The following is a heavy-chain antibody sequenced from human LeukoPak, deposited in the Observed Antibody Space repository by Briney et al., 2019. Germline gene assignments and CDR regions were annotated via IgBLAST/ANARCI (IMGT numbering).Heavy chain of an antibody. CDR3: AKDRHPARTDGYYYDF. Sequence: GGSLRLSCAASAFTFSSYGMHWVRQAPGKGLEWVAVISYDANVKNYADSVKGRFTISRDNSENTLFLQMNSLRGEDTAVYYCAKDRHPARTDGYYYDFWGQGTLVTVSS. J-gene: IGHJ4*02. CDR2: ISYDANVK. V-gene: IGHV3-30*18. D-gene: IGHD3-3*01. CDR1: AFTFSSYG.